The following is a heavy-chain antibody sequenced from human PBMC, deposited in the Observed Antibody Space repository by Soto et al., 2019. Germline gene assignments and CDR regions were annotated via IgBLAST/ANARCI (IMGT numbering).Heavy chain of an antibody. CDR3: ASGIVVVGYAFDI. V-gene: IGHV3-33*05. D-gene: IGHD2-15*01. CDR2: VSFDGRNK. J-gene: IGHJ3*02. CDR1: GFSFSTYE. Sequence: PGGSLRISCAASGFSFSTYEMHWVRQAPGKGLEWVAVVSFDGRNKHYADAVKGRFTISRDNSKNTLYLQMNSLRAEDTAVYYCASGIVVVGYAFDIWGQGTMVTVSS.